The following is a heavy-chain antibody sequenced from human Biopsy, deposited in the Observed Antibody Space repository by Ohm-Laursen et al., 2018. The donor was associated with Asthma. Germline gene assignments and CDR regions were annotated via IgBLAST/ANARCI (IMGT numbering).Heavy chain of an antibody. CDR2: ISVYNGNT. J-gene: IGHJ6*02. V-gene: IGHV1-18*01. D-gene: IGHD3-10*01. CDR1: GYTFNSAG. Sequence: GASVSASCQASGYTFNSAGITWVRQAPGQGLEWMGWISVYNGNTKVAQKLQDRVTMITDTSTSTAYMELRSLRSDDTAVYFCARAVDYSHYYGIDVWGQGTTVTVS. CDR3: ARAVDYSHYYGIDV.